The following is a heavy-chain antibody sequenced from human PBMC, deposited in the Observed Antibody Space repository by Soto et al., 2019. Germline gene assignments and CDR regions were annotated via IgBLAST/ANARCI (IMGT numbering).Heavy chain of an antibody. CDR3: AHRRSTSYYDY. D-gene: IGHD2-2*01. J-gene: IGHJ4*02. Sequence: QITLKESGPTLVKPTQTLTLTGTFSGFSVSTSGLGVDWIGQPPGKALEWLAVIYWGDNKLYSPSLRSRLTITKDTSKNQVVLTMANMDPVDTATYYCAHRRSTSYYDYWGQGTLVTVSS. CDR2: IYWGDNK. CDR1: GFSVSTSGLG. V-gene: IGHV2-5*02.